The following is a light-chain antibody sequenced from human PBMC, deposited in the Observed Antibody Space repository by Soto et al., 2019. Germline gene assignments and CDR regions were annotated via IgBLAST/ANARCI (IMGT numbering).Light chain of an antibody. CDR3: QQYDRFPYS. CDR2: KAS. J-gene: IGKJ2*03. CDR1: QSLSYW. V-gene: IGKV1-5*03. Sequence: DIQMTQSPSTLSASVGDTVTITCRASQSLSYWLAWYQQKPGQDPKLLIHKASTLESGVPSRFSGSGSGTEFALTFSSLQPDDFATLYCQQYDRFPYSIGQGTKLEIK.